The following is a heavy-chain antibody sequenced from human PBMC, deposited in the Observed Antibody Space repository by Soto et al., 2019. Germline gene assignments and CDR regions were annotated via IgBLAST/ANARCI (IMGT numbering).Heavy chain of an antibody. CDR1: GFTFDDYW. V-gene: IGHV3-7*01. CDR2: INKDGSER. D-gene: IGHD1-20*01. Sequence: EVQLVESGGVLVQPGGSLRLSCVAPGFTFDDYWMNWVRQAPGKGLEWVAIINKDGSERYYVDSVKGRSTISRDNSKNSIFLQMNSLRDEDTALYYCARDGHNRDDGDHLGQGTVFTISS. CDR3: ARDGHNRDDGDH. J-gene: IGHJ5*02.